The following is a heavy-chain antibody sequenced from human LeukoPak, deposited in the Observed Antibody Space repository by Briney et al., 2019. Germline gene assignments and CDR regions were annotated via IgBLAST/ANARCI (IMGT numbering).Heavy chain of an antibody. CDR3: ARHPFATPFDS. V-gene: IGHV4-59*08. Sequence: SETLSLTCTVSGGSISNYYWSWIRQPPGKGLEGIGYIYYTGDTNHNPSLKSRVTISIDTSKNQRYLTLHSVTAADTAVYYCARHPFATPFDSWGQGILVTVSS. CDR1: GGSISNYY. D-gene: IGHD2-15*01. CDR2: IYYTGDT. J-gene: IGHJ4*02.